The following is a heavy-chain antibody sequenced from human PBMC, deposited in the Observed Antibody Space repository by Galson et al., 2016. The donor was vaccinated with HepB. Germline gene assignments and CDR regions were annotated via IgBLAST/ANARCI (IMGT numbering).Heavy chain of an antibody. D-gene: IGHD6-19*01. CDR2: IVPILGMS. CDR1: GGTFSSYA. CDR3: ARDAVAVAGTLHFYFYGMDV. Sequence: SVKVSCKASGGTFSSYAFSWVRQAPGQGLEWMGRIVPILGMSHYAQKFQGRVTITADKSTSTVNMELSSLRSEDTAVYYCARDAVAVAGTLHFYFYGMDVWGQGTTVTVSS. J-gene: IGHJ6*02. V-gene: IGHV1-69*04.